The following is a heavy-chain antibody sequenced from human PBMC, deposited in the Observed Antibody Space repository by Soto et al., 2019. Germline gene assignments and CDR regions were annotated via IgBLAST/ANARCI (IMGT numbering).Heavy chain of an antibody. V-gene: IGHV3-64D*08. CDR2: ISSNGGST. D-gene: IGHD6-19*01. Sequence: GGSLRLSCSASGFTFSSYAMHWVRQAPGKGLEYVSAISSNGGSTYYADSVKGRFTISRDNSKNTLYLQMSSLRAEDTAVYYCVRSPDENNYGWLGYFDYWGQGTLVTVSS. CDR3: VRSPDENNYGWLGYFDY. CDR1: GFTFSSYA. J-gene: IGHJ4*02.